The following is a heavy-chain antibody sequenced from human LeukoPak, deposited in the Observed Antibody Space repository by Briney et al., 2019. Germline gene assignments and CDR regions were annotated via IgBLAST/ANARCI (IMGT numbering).Heavy chain of an antibody. D-gene: IGHD2-2*01. CDR1: GYTFTGYY. V-gene: IGHV1-2*02. CDR3: ARAGDYAFYYYYYYMDV. J-gene: IGHJ6*03. CDR2: INPNSGGT. Sequence: ASVKVSCKASGYTFTGYYMHWVRQAPGQGLEWMGWINPNSGGTNYAQKFQGRVTMTRDTSISTAYMELSRLRSDDTAVYYCARAGDYAFYYYYYYMDVWGKGTTVTVSS.